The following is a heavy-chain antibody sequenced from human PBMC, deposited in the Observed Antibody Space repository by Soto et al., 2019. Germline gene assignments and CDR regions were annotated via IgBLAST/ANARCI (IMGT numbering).Heavy chain of an antibody. Sequence: QVQLVQSGAEVKKPGASVKVSCKASGYTFTSYGISWVRQAPGQGLERMGWISAYHGNTNHAQKLQGRVTMTTAPSTGTACMEPRRLTHEMTDVDYCASAPVPARDYYYFDFDVWGQGTTVTVS. CDR1: GYTFTSYG. J-gene: IGHJ6*02. CDR2: ISAYHGNT. CDR3: ASAPVPARDYYYFDFDV. V-gene: IGHV1-18*01. D-gene: IGHD2-21*02.